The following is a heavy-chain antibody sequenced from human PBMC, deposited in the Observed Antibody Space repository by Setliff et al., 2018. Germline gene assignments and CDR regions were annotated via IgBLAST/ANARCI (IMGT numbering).Heavy chain of an antibody. Sequence: PGGSLRLSCAASGFTFSSYNMDWVRQAPGKGLEWVSYISSSGTNIYYADSVKGRFTISRDNAKNSLYLQMSSLRAEDTAIYYCAREGGSRWSHAFNIWGQGTMVTVSS. CDR1: GFTFSSYN. V-gene: IGHV3-48*04. J-gene: IGHJ3*02. D-gene: IGHD6-13*01. CDR3: AREGGSRWSHAFNI. CDR2: ISSSGTNI.